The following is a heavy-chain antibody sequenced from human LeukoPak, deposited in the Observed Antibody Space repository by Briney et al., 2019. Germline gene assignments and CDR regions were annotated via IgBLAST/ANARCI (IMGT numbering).Heavy chain of an antibody. V-gene: IGHV1-58*01. D-gene: IGHD5-12*01. CDR2: IVVGSGNT. CDR3: AADRNSAYLLYYFDY. CDR1: GFTFTSSA. Sequence: SVKVSCKASGFTFTSSAVQWVRQARGQRLEWIGWIVVGSGNTNYAQKFQERVTITRDMSTSTAYMELSSLRSEDTAVYYCAADRNSAYLLYYFDYWGQGPLVPVPS. J-gene: IGHJ4*02.